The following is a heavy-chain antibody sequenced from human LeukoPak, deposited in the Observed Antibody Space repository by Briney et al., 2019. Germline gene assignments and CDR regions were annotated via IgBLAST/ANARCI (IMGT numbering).Heavy chain of an antibody. J-gene: IGHJ4*02. Sequence: PSETLSLTCAVSGYSISSGYYRGWIRQPPGKGLEWIGSIHDSGGAFYNPSLKSRVTISVDTSKNHLSLKLRSVTAADTAVYYCARHKDKSSAYYPFDHWGQGTLVTVSS. CDR1: GYSISSGYY. D-gene: IGHD3-22*01. V-gene: IGHV4-38-2*01. CDR2: IHDSGGA. CDR3: ARHKDKSSAYYPFDH.